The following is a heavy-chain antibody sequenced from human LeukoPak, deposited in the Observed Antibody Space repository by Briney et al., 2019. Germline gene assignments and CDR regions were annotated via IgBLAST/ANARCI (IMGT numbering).Heavy chain of an antibody. Sequence: PSETLSLTCTVSGGSISSYYWSWIRQPPGKGLEWIAYISDIGSINYNPSLKSRITISLDTSKNQFSLKLSSVTAADTAVYYCAGHHPRNTVDFWGQGTLVTVSS. CDR3: AGHHPRNTVDF. D-gene: IGHD2/OR15-2a*01. CDR2: ISDIGSI. J-gene: IGHJ4*02. CDR1: GGSISSYY. V-gene: IGHV4-59*08.